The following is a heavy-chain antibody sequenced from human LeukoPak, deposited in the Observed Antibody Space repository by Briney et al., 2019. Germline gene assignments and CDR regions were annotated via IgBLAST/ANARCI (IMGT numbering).Heavy chain of an antibody. CDR2: ITSSSNYM. V-gene: IGHV3-21*01. Sequence: GGSLRLSCAASGFTFNTYSMNWVRQAPGKGLEWVSSITSSSNYMYYADSVRGRFTISRDNAKNSLYLQMNSLRAEDTAVYYCASFMTTVSINDYWGQGTLVTVSS. CDR1: GFTFNTYS. J-gene: IGHJ4*02. CDR3: ASFMTTVSINDY. D-gene: IGHD4-17*01.